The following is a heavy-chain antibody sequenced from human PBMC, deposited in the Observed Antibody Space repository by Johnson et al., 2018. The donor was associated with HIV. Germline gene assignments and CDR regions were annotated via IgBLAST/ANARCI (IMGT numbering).Heavy chain of an antibody. Sequence: QMLLVESGGGLVKPGGSLRLSCAASGFTFSDYYMSWIRQTPGKGLAWVSYISSSGTSVYYADSVKGRFSISRDNAKHSLYLQMNSLRAEDTAVYYCARDRGYWDAFDIWGQGTMVTVSS. CDR1: GFTFSDYY. J-gene: IGHJ3*02. D-gene: IGHD3-22*01. V-gene: IGHV3-11*04. CDR2: ISSSGTSV. CDR3: ARDRGYWDAFDI.